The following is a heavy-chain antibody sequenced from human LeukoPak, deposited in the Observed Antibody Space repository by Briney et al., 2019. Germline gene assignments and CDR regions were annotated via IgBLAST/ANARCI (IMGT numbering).Heavy chain of an antibody. CDR3: ARLIGIAAAGTFWFDP. D-gene: IGHD6-13*01. CDR1: GYTFTSYG. J-gene: IGHJ5*02. Sequence: ASVKVSCKASGYTFTSYGISWVRQAPGQGLEWMGWISAYNGNTNYAQKLQGRVTMTTDTSTSTAYMELRSLRSEDTAVYYCARLIGIAAAGTFWFDPWGQGTLVTVSS. CDR2: ISAYNGNT. V-gene: IGHV1-18*01.